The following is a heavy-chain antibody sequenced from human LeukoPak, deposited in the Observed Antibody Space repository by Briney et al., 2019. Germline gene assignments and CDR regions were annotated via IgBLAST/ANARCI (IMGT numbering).Heavy chain of an antibody. CDR1: GGSISSYY. Sequence: SETLSLTCTVSGGSISSYYWSWIRQPPGKGLEWIGYIYYSGSTNYNPSLKSRVTISVDTSKNQFSLKLSSVTAADTAVYYCARDLYMATNYWYLDLWGRGTLVTVSS. D-gene: IGHD5-24*01. J-gene: IGHJ2*01. CDR2: IYYSGST. CDR3: ARDLYMATNYWYLDL. V-gene: IGHV4-59*01.